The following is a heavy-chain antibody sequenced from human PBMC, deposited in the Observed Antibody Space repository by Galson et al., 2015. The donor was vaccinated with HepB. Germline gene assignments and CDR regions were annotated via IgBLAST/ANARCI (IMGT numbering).Heavy chain of an antibody. V-gene: IGHV1-46*01. J-gene: IGHJ4*02. Sequence: SVKVSCKASGYTFTSYYMFWVRQAPGQGLEWMGLINPSGDSATYSQKFQGTVTMTRDTSTSTVYMELSSLRSEDTAVYYCARYSCTMAFDYWGQGTLVTVSS. CDR1: GYTFTSYY. CDR2: INPSGDSA. D-gene: IGHD1-26*01. CDR3: ARYSCTMAFDY.